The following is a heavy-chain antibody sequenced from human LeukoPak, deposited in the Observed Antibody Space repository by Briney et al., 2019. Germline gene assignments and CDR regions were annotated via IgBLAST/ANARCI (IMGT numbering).Heavy chain of an antibody. V-gene: IGHV4-61*02. Sequence: PSETLSLTCTVSGGSISSGSYYWRWLRQPAGRGLEWIGRIYTSGSTNYNPSLKSRVTISVDTSKNQFSLKLSSVTAADTAVYYCTRVGSEAGNYYYYGMDVWGQGTTVTVSS. CDR1: GGSISSGSYY. CDR3: TRVGSEAGNYYYYGMDV. D-gene: IGHD3-10*01. CDR2: IYTSGST. J-gene: IGHJ6*02.